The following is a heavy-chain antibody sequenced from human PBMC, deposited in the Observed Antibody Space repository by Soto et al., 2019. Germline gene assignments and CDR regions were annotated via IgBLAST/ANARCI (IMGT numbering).Heavy chain of an antibody. CDR3: ARGGPPRMVRGNLDY. J-gene: IGHJ4*02. CDR2: VYYSGST. Sequence: QVQLQESGPGLVKPSQTLSLTCTVSGGSINSGGYYWSWIRQHPGKGLEWIGYVYYSGSTYYNPSLKRRLIISLDTSKNQFSLRLSSVTAADTAVYSCARGGPPRMVRGNLDYWGQGTLVTVSS. D-gene: IGHD3-10*01. CDR1: GGSINSGGYY. V-gene: IGHV4-31*03.